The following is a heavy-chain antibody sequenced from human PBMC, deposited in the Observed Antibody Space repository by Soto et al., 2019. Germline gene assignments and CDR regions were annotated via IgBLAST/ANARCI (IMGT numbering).Heavy chain of an antibody. CDR1: GGSISSYY. CDR2: IYYSGNT. J-gene: IGHJ6*02. CDR3: ARAAVTHGRYHYGMDV. Sequence: PSETLSLTCTVSGGSISSYYWSWIRQSPGKGLEWIGCIYYSGNTNYNPSLKSRVTISVNTSKNQFSLRLTSVTAADTAVYYCARAAVTHGRYHYGMDVWGQGTTVTVSS. D-gene: IGHD4-17*01. V-gene: IGHV4-59*01.